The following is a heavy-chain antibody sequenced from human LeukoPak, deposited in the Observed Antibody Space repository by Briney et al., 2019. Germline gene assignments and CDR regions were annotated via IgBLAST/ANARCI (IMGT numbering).Heavy chain of an antibody. J-gene: IGHJ4*02. V-gene: IGHV7-4-1*02. D-gene: IGHD3-22*01. CDR3: ARVPLASYYYDSSGYYNDY. CDR2: INTNTGNP. CDR1: GYTFTSYA. Sequence: ASVKVSCKASGYTFTSYAMNWVRQAPGQGLEWMGWINTNTGNPTYAQGFTGRFVFSLDTSVSTAYLQISSLKAEDTAVYYCARVPLASYYYDSSGYYNDYWGQGTLVTVSS.